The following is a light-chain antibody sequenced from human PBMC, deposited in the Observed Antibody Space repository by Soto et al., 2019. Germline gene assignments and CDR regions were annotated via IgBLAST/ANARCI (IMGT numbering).Light chain of an antibody. CDR2: GAS. Sequence: EIVMTQSPATLSVSPGERATLSCRASQSVSSNLAWYQQKPGQAPRLLIYGASTRATGIPARFSGSGSGTXXXXXXXXXXXXDFAVXXXXHYNNWPRTFGQGTKVEIK. CDR3: XHYNNWPRT. V-gene: IGKV3-15*01. J-gene: IGKJ1*01. CDR1: QSVSSN.